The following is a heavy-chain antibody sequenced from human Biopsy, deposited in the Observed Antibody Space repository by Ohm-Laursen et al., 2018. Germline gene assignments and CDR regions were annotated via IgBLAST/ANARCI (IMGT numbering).Heavy chain of an antibody. V-gene: IGHV1-69*10. D-gene: IGHD1-26*01. CDR2: IIPIPNVA. J-gene: IGHJ5*02. CDR1: GDSFTSYA. Sequence: AASVKVSCKVSGDSFTSYAIGWVRQAPGQGLEWMGGIIPIPNVATYAQKFQGRITITADESTSTAYMELSSLTSDDTAVYFCARGEGSSWFDPWGHGTLVTVSS. CDR3: ARGEGSSWFDP.